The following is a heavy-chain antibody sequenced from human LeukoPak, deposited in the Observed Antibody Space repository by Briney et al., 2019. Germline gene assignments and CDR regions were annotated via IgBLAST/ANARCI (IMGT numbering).Heavy chain of an antibody. CDR3: AKGHNYELDY. V-gene: IGHV3-30*02. CDR2: IRYDGNAQ. CDR1: GFTFNHYG. J-gene: IGHJ4*02. Sequence: GGSLRLSCGVSGFTFNHYGMHWVRQAPGKGLEWVAFIRYDGNAQFYADSVRGRFTFSRDNSKNTLYLQMNSLRPEDTAVYFCAKGHNYELDYWGQGTQVTVSS. D-gene: IGHD3-22*01.